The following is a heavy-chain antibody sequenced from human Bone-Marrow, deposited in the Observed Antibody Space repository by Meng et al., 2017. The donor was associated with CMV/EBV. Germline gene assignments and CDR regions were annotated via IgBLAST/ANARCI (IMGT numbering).Heavy chain of an antibody. CDR3: ARRDYDFWSGYYTGYNWFDP. V-gene: IGHV4-39*01. D-gene: IGHD3-3*01. CDR2: IYYSGST. J-gene: IGHJ5*02. CDR1: RGCS. Sequence: RGCSRGWIRQHPGKGLEWIGSIYYSGSTYYNPSLKSRVTISVDTSKNQFSLKLSSVTAADTAVYYCARRDYDFWSGYYTGYNWFDPWGQGTLVTVSS.